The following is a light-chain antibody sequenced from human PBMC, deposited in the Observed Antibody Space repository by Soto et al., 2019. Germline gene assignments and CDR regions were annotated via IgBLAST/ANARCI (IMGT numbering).Light chain of an antibody. CDR2: HAS. CDR1: QNITNN. CDR3: QQYYGLPPLT. J-gene: IGKJ5*01. Sequence: DIQMTQYPSSLSASIGDRFTITCQASQNITNNLSWYQQKPGKAPNLLIYHASKLAKGVTSRFSGSGSGTDFSFIITSLQREDLATYYCQQYYGLPPLTFCQGTRLEIK. V-gene: IGKV1-33*01.